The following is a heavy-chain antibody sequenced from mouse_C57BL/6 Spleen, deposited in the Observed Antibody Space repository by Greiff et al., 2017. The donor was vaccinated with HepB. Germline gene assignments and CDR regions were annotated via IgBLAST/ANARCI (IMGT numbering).Heavy chain of an antibody. CDR2: INPNYGTT. D-gene: IGHD1-1*01. CDR3: ARRGYGSSPYWYFDV. Sequence: EVKLVESGPELVKPGASVKISCKASGYSFTDYNMNWVKQSNGKSLEWIGVINPNYGTTSYNQKFKGKATLTVDQSSSTAYMQLNSLTSEDSAVYYCARRGYGSSPYWYFDVWGTGTTVTVSS. J-gene: IGHJ1*03. CDR1: GYSFTDYN. V-gene: IGHV1-39*01.